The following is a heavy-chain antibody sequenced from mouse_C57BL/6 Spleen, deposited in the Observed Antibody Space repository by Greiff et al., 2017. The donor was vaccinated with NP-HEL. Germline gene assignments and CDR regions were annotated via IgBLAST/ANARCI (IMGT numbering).Heavy chain of an antibody. CDR2: IDPSDSET. CDR3: ARSYYYGSNSWFAY. J-gene: IGHJ3*01. Sequence: VQLQQSGAELVRPGSSVKLSCKASGYTFTSYWMHWVKQRPIQGLEWIGNIDPSDSETHYNQKFKDKATLTVDKSSSTAYMQLSSLTSEDSAVYYCARSYYYGSNSWFAYWGQGTLVTVSA. CDR1: GYTFTSYW. V-gene: IGHV1-52*01. D-gene: IGHD1-1*01.